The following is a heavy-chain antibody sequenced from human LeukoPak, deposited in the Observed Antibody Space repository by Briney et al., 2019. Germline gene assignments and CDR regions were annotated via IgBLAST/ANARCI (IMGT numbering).Heavy chain of an antibody. V-gene: IGHV4-4*07. CDR2: IYTSGST. D-gene: IGHD4-17*01. CDR1: GCSISSYY. J-gene: IGHJ2*01. Sequence: SETLSLTCTVSGCSISSYYWSWIRQPAGKGLEWIGRIYTSGSTNYNPTLKSRVTMSVDTSKNQFSLKLSTVTAADTAVYYCASHLRVSGYFDLWGRGTLVTVSS. CDR3: ASHLRVSGYFDL.